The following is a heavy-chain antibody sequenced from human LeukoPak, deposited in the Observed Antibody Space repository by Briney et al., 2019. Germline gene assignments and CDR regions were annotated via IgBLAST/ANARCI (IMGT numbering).Heavy chain of an antibody. J-gene: IGHJ3*02. CDR2: IWYDGSNK. CDR3: AKGMVPAAMAHDDAFDI. V-gene: IGHV3-33*06. D-gene: IGHD2-2*01. Sequence: GGSLRLSCAASGFTFSDYYMSWIRQAPGKGLEWVAVIWYDGSNKYYADSVKGRFTISRDNSKNTLYLQMNSLRAEDTAVYYCAKGMVPAAMAHDDAFDIWGQGTMVTVSS. CDR1: GFTFSDYY.